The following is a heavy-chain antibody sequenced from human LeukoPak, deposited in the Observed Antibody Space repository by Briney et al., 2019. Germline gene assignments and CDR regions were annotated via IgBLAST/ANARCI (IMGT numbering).Heavy chain of an antibody. D-gene: IGHD3-16*01. J-gene: IGHJ4*02. CDR2: VTSSGNTI. CDR1: GFTFSDYY. Sequence: GGSLRLSCAASGFTFSDYYMSWIRQAPGKGLDGVSYVTSSGNTIDYADSVKGRFIISRDNAKNSLYLQMNSLTAEDTAVYYCARARRGGPFDYWGQGTLVTVSA. CDR3: ARARRGGPFDY. V-gene: IGHV3-11*01.